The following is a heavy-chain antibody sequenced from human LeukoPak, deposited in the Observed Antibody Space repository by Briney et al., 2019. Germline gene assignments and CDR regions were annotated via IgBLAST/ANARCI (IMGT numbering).Heavy chain of an antibody. CDR3: AAHPITMIVVVPDY. CDR1: GFTFSSYA. Sequence: GGSLRLSCAASGFTFSSYAMSWVRQAPGKGLEWVSANSGSGGSTHYADSVKGRFTISRDNSKNTLYLQMNSLRAEDTAVYYCAAHPITMIVVVPDYWGQGTLVTVSS. D-gene: IGHD3-22*01. V-gene: IGHV3-23*01. CDR2: NSGSGGST. J-gene: IGHJ4*02.